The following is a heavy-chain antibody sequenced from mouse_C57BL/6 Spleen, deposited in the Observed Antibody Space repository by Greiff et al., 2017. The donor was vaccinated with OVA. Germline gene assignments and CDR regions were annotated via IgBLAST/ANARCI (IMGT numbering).Heavy chain of an antibody. CDR3: AREDFYYGSSYYFDY. Sequence: VQGVESGPELVKPGASVKLSCKASGYTFTSYDINWVKQRPGQGLEWIGWIYPRDGSTKYNEKFKGKATLTVDTSSSTAYMELHSLTSEDSAVYFCAREDFYYGSSYYFDYWGQGTTLTVSS. CDR1: GYTFTSYD. V-gene: IGHV1-85*01. J-gene: IGHJ2*01. CDR2: IYPRDGST. D-gene: IGHD1-1*01.